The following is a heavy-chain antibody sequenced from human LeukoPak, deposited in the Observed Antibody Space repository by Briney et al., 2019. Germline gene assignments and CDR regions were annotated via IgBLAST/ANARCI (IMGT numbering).Heavy chain of an antibody. J-gene: IGHJ4*02. CDR1: GFTFSSYS. V-gene: IGHV3-21*01. CDR2: ISSSTYI. Sequence: GGSLRLSCAASGFTFSSYSMNWVRQAPGKGLEWVSSISSSTYIYYADSVKGRFTISRDNAKNSLYLQMNSLRAEDTAVYYCARDWDSSGYLDYWGQGTLVTVSS. CDR3: ARDWDSSGYLDY. D-gene: IGHD3-22*01.